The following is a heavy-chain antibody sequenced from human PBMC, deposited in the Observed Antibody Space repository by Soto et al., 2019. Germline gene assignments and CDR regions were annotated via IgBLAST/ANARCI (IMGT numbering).Heavy chain of an antibody. CDR3: ARGFRIAVKVAFDI. D-gene: IGHD6-19*01. CDR2: SSAYNGNT. CDR1: GYSFTSYV. J-gene: IGHJ3*02. V-gene: IGHV1-18*01. Sequence: GASVKVSCKASGYSFTSYVSSWGRQAPGQGLEWMGWSSAYNGNTNYAQKLQGRVTMTTDTSTSTAYMELRSLRSDDTAVYYCARGFRIAVKVAFDIWGQGTMVTVSS.